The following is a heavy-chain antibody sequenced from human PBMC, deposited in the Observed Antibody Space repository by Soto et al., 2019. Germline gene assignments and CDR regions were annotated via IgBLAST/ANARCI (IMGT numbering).Heavy chain of an antibody. Sequence: ASVKVSCKASGYSFTNYGFCWVRQVPGQGLEWMGYISPSSGYTTYAPNLQERVIMTTDSSTTTVYMELRSLTSDDTAVYYCARGMWTRSGPQNFFDYWGQGALVTVSS. D-gene: IGHD6-25*01. CDR3: ARGMWTRSGPQNFFDY. CDR1: GYSFTNYG. V-gene: IGHV1-18*01. CDR2: ISPSSGYT. J-gene: IGHJ4*02.